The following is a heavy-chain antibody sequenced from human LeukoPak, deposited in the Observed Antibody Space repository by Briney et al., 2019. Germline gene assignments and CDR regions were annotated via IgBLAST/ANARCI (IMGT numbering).Heavy chain of an antibody. Sequence: GGSLRLSCAASGCTFSSYWMSWVRQAPGKGLEWVANIKQDGSEKYYVDSVKGRFTISRDNAKNSLYLQMNSLRAEGTAVYYCARSDFWSGYYPFDYWGQGTLVTVSS. CDR1: GCTFSSYW. D-gene: IGHD3-3*01. CDR2: IKQDGSEK. CDR3: ARSDFWSGYYPFDY. V-gene: IGHV3-7*01. J-gene: IGHJ4*02.